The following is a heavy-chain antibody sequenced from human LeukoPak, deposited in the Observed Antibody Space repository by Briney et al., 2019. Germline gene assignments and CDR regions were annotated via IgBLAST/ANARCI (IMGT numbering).Heavy chain of an antibody. CDR1: GGSISSSSYY. V-gene: IGHV4-39*01. CDR2: IYHSGRT. J-gene: IGHJ3*02. CDR3: ARRPRLEYSSSGAFDM. D-gene: IGHD6-6*01. Sequence: SETLSLICTVSGGSISSSSYYWGWIRQSPGKGLEWIGSIYHSGRTYYNPSLKSRLTISVDTSKNQFSLKLNSVTAADTAVYYRARRPRLEYSSSGAFDMWGQGTKVTVSS.